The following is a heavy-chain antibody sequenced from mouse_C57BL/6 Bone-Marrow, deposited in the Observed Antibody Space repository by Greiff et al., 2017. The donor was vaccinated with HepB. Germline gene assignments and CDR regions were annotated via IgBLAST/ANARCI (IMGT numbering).Heavy chain of an antibody. V-gene: IGHV5-17*01. CDR1: GFTFSDYG. D-gene: IGHD1-1*01. CDR2: ISSGSSTI. Sequence: DVMLVESGGGLVKPGGSLKLSCAASGFTFSDYGMHWVRQAPEKGLEWVAYISSGSSTIYYADTVKGRFTISRDNAKNTLFLQMTSLRSEDTAMYYCARAFITTVVDWYFDVWGTGTTVTVSS. CDR3: ARAFITTVVDWYFDV. J-gene: IGHJ1*03.